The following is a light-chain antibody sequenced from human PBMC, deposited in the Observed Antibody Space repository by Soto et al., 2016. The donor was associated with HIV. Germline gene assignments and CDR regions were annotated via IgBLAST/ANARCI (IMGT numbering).Light chain of an antibody. CDR1: KLGDKY. V-gene: IGLV3-1*01. CDR2: QDS. CDR3: QAWDSSTAHYV. Sequence: ELTQPPSVSVSPGQTASITCSGDKLGDKYACWYQQKPGRSPVLVIYQDSKRPSGIPERFSGSNSGNTATLTISGTQAMDEADYYCQAWDSSTAHYVFGTGTKVTVL. J-gene: IGLJ1*01.